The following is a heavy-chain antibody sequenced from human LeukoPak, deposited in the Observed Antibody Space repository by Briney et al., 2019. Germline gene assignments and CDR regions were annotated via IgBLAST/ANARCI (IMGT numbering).Heavy chain of an antibody. V-gene: IGHV3-30*18. D-gene: IGHD2-21*02. CDR2: ISYAGSNK. Sequence: GGSLRLSCAASGFTFSSYGMHWVRQAPGKGLEWVAVISYAGSNKYYADSVKGRFTVSRDNSKNTLYLQMNSLRAEDTAVYYCAKDLERHIVVVTASAVDYWGQGTLVTVSS. CDR1: GFTFSSYG. J-gene: IGHJ4*02. CDR3: AKDLERHIVVVTASAVDY.